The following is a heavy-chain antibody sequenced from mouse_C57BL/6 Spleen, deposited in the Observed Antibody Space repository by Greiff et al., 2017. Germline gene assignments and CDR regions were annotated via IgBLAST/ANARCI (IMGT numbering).Heavy chain of an antibody. J-gene: IGHJ2*01. CDR2: ISYDGSN. Sequence: ESGPGLVKPSQSLSLTCSVTGYSITSGYYWNWIRQFPGNKLEWMGYISYDGSNNTNPSLKNRIYITRDTSKNQLFLKLKTVTTEDTATYYCAGRPITTVVEYDLDYWGQGTTLTVAS. CDR1: GYSITSGYY. D-gene: IGHD1-1*01. CDR3: AGRPITTVVEYDLDY. V-gene: IGHV3-6*01.